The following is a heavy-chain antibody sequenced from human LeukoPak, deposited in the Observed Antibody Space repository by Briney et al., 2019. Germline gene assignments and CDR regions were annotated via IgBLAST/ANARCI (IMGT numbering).Heavy chain of an antibody. Sequence: PGGSLRLSCAASGFTFSSYSMNWVRQAPGKGLEWVSSISSSSSYIYYADSVKGRFTISRDNAKNSLYLQMNRLRAEATAVYYCASPRFFDWLLRYWGRGTLVTVSS. D-gene: IGHD3-9*01. J-gene: IGHJ4*02. CDR1: GFTFSSYS. CDR2: ISSSSSYI. V-gene: IGHV3-21*01. CDR3: ASPRFFDWLLRY.